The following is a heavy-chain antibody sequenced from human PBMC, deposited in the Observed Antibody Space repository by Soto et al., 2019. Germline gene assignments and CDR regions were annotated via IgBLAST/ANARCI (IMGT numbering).Heavy chain of an antibody. CDR1: GGSISSSSYY. Sequence: SETLSLTCTVSGGSISSSSYYWGWIRQPPGKGLEWIGSIYYSGSTYYNPSLKSRVTISVATSKNQFSLKLSSVTAADTAVYYCARHATVTTYYYYYYYMDVWGKGTTVTVSS. CDR2: IYYSGST. D-gene: IGHD4-17*01. J-gene: IGHJ6*03. V-gene: IGHV4-39*01. CDR3: ARHATVTTYYYYYYYMDV.